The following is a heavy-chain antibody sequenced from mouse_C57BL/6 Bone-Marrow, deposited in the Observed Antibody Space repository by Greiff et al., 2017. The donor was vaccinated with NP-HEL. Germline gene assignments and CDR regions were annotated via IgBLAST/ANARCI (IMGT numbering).Heavy chain of an antibody. D-gene: IGHD3-2*02. V-gene: IGHV5-17*01. CDR2: ISSGSSTI. CDR3: ASRGSSGYYYAMDY. J-gene: IGHJ4*01. Sequence: DVKLVESGGGLVKPGGSLKLSCAASGFTFSDYGMHWVRQAPEKGLEWVAYISSGSSTIYYADTVKGRFTISRDNAKNTLFLQMTRLRSEDTAMYYCASRGSSGYYYAMDYWGQGTSVTVSS. CDR1: GFTFSDYG.